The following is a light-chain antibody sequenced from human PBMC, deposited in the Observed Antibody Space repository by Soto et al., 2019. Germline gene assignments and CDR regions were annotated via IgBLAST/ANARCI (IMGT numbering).Light chain of an antibody. CDR1: SSDVGGYNF. CDR3: SSYTSISTYV. Sequence: QSVLTQAASVPWSPGPSITLSCTGNSSDVGGYNFVSWYQQHPDKAPKLMIYDVTNRPSGVSNRFSGSKSGNTASLTISGLQAEDEADYYCSSYTSISTYVFGTGTKVTVL. CDR2: DVT. J-gene: IGLJ1*01. V-gene: IGLV2-14*01.